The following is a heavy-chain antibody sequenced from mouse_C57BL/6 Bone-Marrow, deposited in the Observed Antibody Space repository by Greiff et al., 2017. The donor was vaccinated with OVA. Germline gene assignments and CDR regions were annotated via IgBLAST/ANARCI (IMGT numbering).Heavy chain of an antibody. CDR1: GFTFSSYG. J-gene: IGHJ2*01. V-gene: IGHV5-6*01. CDR3: ARRGYFDY. CDR2: ISSGGSYT. Sequence: EVQVVESGGDLVKPGGSLKLSCAASGFTFSSYGMSWVRQTPDKRLEWVATISSGGSYTYYPDSVKGRFTISRDNAKNTLYLQMSSLKSEDTANYYCARRGYFDYWGQGTTLTVSS.